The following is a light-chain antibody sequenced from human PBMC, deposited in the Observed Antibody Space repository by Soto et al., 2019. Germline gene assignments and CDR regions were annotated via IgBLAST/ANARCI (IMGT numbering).Light chain of an antibody. V-gene: IGKV1-39*01. CDR2: AAS. J-gene: IGKJ1*01. CDR3: QQSYSIVWT. Sequence: DIQMTQSPSSLSASVGDRVTITCRTSQSISTYLNWYQQNPGTAPKLLISAASTLQSGVPSRFSGGGSGTEFTLTISSLQPEDFATYYCQQSYSIVWTFGQGTKVDI. CDR1: QSISTY.